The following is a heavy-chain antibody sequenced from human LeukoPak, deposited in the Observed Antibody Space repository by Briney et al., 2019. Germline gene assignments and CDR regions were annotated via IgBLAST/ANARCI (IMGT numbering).Heavy chain of an antibody. Sequence: GGSLRLSCAASGFTFSTYAVNWVRQAPGKGLEWVSAISSSGGTTYYADSVKGRFSISRDNSKNTLYLRMNGLRAEDTAVYYCARALGAGFSWASFGYWGQGTLVTVSS. CDR1: GFTFSTYA. CDR3: ARALGAGFSWASFGY. CDR2: ISSSGGTT. V-gene: IGHV3-23*01. D-gene: IGHD2/OR15-2a*01. J-gene: IGHJ4*02.